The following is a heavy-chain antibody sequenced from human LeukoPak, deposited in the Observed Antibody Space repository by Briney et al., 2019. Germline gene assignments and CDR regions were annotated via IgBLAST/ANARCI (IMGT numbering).Heavy chain of an antibody. CDR2: IIPIFGTA. CDR1: GGTFSSYA. V-gene: IGHV1-69*13. Sequence: SVKVSCKASGGTFSSYAISWVRQAPGQGLEWMGGIIPIFGTANYAQKFQGRVTITADESTSTAYMELSSLRSEDTAVYYCARGIVVVPAYYYMDVWGKGTTVTVSS. D-gene: IGHD2-2*01. CDR3: ARGIVVVPAYYYMDV. J-gene: IGHJ6*03.